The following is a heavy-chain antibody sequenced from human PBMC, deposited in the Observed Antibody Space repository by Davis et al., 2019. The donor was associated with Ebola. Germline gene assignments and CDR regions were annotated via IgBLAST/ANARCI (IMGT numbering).Heavy chain of an antibody. Sequence: PSETLSLTCAVSGGSISSGGYSWSWIRQPPGKGLEWIGYIYHSGSTYYNPSLKSRVTISVDRSKNQFSLKLSSVTAADTAVYYCARGVDTAMVPAGWFDPWGQGTLVTVSS. J-gene: IGHJ5*02. CDR1: GGSISSGGYS. D-gene: IGHD5-18*01. CDR2: IYHSGST. V-gene: IGHV4-30-2*01. CDR3: ARGVDTAMVPAGWFDP.